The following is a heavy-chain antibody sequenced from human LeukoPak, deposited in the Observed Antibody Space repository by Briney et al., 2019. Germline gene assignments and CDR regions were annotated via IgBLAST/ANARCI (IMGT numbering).Heavy chain of an antibody. J-gene: IGHJ3*02. CDR1: GGSISSYY. D-gene: IGHD2-21*02. CDR2: IYYSGST. CDR3: ARVWVTDDAFDI. V-gene: IGHV4-59*01. Sequence: ASETLSLTCTVSGGSISSYYWSWIRQPPGKGLEWIGYIYYSGSTNYNPSLKSRVTISVDTSKNQFSLKLSSVTAADTAVYYCARVWVTDDAFDIWGQGTMVTVSS.